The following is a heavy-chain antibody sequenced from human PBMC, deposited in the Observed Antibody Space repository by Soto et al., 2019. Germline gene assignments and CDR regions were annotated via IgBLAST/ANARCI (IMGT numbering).Heavy chain of an antibody. Sequence: EVQLVESGGGIVQPGGSLRLSCAASGFTFSSYWMHWVRQAPGNGRVWVSRMNSDGSRTSYADSAKGRFTISRDNAKNTVDLQMNSLRAEDTAVYYWARGDGDYYDGNGYLGRHWGQGTLVTGSS. D-gene: IGHD3-22*01. CDR1: GFTFSSYW. CDR3: ARGDGDYYDGNGYLGRH. V-gene: IGHV3-74*01. CDR2: MNSDGSRT. J-gene: IGHJ4*02.